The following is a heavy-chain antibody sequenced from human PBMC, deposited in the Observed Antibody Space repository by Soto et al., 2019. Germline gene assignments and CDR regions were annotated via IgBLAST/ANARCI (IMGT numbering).Heavy chain of an antibody. V-gene: IGHV3-48*02. Sequence: GGSLRLSCAASGFTFSSYSMNWVRQAPGKGLEWVSYISSSSSTIYYADSVKGRFTISRDNAKNSLYLQMNSLRDEDTAVYYCARERYDYVWGSYRPFDYWGQGTLVTVSS. CDR3: ARERYDYVWGSYRPFDY. D-gene: IGHD3-16*02. CDR2: ISSSSSTI. CDR1: GFTFSSYS. J-gene: IGHJ4*02.